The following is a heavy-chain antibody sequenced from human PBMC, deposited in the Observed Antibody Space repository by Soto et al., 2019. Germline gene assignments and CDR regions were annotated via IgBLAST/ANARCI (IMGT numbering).Heavy chain of an antibody. J-gene: IGHJ4*02. D-gene: IGHD3-22*01. CDR2: IYYSGRT. Sequence: QVQLQESGPGLVKPSQTLSLTCTVSGGSISSGGYYWSWIRQHPGKGLEWIGYIYYSGRTYYNSSLKSRVTISVDPSKNQFSLKLSSVTAADTAVYYCARVWDSSGPNFDYWGQGTLVTVSS. V-gene: IGHV4-31*03. CDR1: GGSISSGGYY. CDR3: ARVWDSSGPNFDY.